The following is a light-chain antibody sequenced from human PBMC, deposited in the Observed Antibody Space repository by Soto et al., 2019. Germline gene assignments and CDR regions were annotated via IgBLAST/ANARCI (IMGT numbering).Light chain of an antibody. J-gene: IGKJ4*01. V-gene: IGKV1-5*03. CDR3: QQYNNYPLT. Sequence: SRRTLSTSVGDRVTITCRASQSISSWWAWYQQKPGKAPKLLIYKASSLESGVPSRFSGSGSGTEFTLTISSLQPDDFATYYCQQYNNYPLTFGGGTKVDIK. CDR1: QSISSW. CDR2: KAS.